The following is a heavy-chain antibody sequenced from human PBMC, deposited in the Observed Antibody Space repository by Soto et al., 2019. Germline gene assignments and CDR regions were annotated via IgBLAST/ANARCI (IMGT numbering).Heavy chain of an antibody. Sequence: EVQLLESGGGLVQPGGSLRLSCAASGFTFSSYAMSWVRQAPGKGLEWVSAIRGSGGSTYYADSVKGRFTISRDNSRNTLYLQMNSLRAEDTAVYYCAKGGDYYGSGSYDYWGQGTLVTVSS. V-gene: IGHV3-23*01. D-gene: IGHD3-10*01. CDR2: IRGSGGST. J-gene: IGHJ4*02. CDR3: AKGGDYYGSGSYDY. CDR1: GFTFSSYA.